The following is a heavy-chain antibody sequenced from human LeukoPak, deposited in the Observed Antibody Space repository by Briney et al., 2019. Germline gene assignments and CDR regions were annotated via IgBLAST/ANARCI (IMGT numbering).Heavy chain of an antibody. Sequence: PSETLSLTCNVSGDSISRSRHFWAWIRQSPGRGLEWIGEINHSGSTNYNPSLKSRVTISVDTSKNQFSLKLSSVTAADTAVYYCARIPGDYGTARVYYFDYWGQGTLVTVSS. J-gene: IGHJ4*02. CDR1: GDSISRSRHF. CDR2: INHSGST. V-gene: IGHV4-39*07. D-gene: IGHD4-17*01. CDR3: ARIPGDYGTARVYYFDY.